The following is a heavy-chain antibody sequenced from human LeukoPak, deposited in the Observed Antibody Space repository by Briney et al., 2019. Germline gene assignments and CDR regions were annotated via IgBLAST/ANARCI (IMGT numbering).Heavy chain of an antibody. CDR3: ARGRVGSSGWIQFDS. CDR2: IYYSGSS. J-gene: IGHJ4*02. Sequence: SETLSLTCAVSGGSVRSDNYWSWIRQPPGKGLAWIAYIYYSGSSNYNPSLQSRFTISVDTSKNQFSLKLNSVTAADTAVYYWARGRVGSSGWIQFDSWGQGTLVTVSS. V-gene: IGHV4-61*01. D-gene: IGHD6-19*01. CDR1: GGSVRSDNY.